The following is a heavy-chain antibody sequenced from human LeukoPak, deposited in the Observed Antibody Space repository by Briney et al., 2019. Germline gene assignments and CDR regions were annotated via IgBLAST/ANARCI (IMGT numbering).Heavy chain of an antibody. Sequence: GGSLRLSCAASGFTFSNYWMSWVRQAPGKGLEWVANIKQDGSEKYYVGSVKGRFTISRDNAKTSLYLQMNSLRAEDTAVYYCARGGPYDFWSGFYSPFDYWGQGTLVTVSS. CDR3: ARGGPYDFWSGFYSPFDY. D-gene: IGHD3-3*01. V-gene: IGHV3-7*01. CDR2: IKQDGSEK. J-gene: IGHJ4*02. CDR1: GFTFSNYW.